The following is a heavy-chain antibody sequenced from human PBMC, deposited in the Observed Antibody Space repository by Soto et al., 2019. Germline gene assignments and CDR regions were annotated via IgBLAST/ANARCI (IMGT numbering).Heavy chain of an antibody. CDR1: GGSISSDSYY. Sequence: TLSLTCTVSGGSISSDSYYWSWIRQHPGKGLEWIGSIYYTANTYNNPSLKSRVTISLDTSKNQFSLKLSSVTAADTAVYYCARGGNSLLDYWGQGALVTVSS. J-gene: IGHJ4*02. CDR3: ARGGNSLLDY. CDR2: IYYTANT. D-gene: IGHD2-21*01. V-gene: IGHV4-31*03.